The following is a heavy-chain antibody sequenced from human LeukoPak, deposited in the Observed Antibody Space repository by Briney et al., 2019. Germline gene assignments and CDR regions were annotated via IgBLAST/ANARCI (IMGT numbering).Heavy chain of an antibody. Sequence: PGGSLRLSCAASGFTFNNAWMNWVRQAPGRGLEWVTVISDDGSNGYYAGSVKGRFTISRDNSQNTLHVQMSSLRPEDTAVYYCVREVTSGSFDYWGQGTLVTVSS. CDR3: VREVTSGSFDY. D-gene: IGHD1-26*01. V-gene: IGHV3-30*03. CDR1: GFTFNNAW. CDR2: ISDDGSNG. J-gene: IGHJ4*02.